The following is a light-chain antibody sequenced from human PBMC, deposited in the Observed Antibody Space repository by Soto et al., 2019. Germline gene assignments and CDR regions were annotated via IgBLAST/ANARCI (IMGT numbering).Light chain of an antibody. CDR1: QSVSNNF. CDR2: GAS. CDR3: QQYGSSPFT. Sequence: EIVLTQSPGTVSVSPGERVTLSCRASQSVSNNFLAWHQQRPGQAPRLLIYGASSRAGGIPDRFRGSGSGTDFTLTIYSVEPEDLAVYYCQQYGSSPFTFGPGTKVDVK. J-gene: IGKJ3*01. V-gene: IGKV3-20*01.